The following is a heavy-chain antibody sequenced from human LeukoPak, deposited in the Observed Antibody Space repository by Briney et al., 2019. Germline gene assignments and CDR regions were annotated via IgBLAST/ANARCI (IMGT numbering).Heavy chain of an antibody. J-gene: IGHJ4*02. V-gene: IGHV4-4*02. CDR1: GGSISSNNW. CDR2: IYHSGST. Sequence: PSETLSLACAVSGGSISSNNWWSWVRQPPGKGLEWLGEIYHSGSTNDNPSLKSRVTISVDKSNNQFSLKLSSVTAADTAVYYCARRGDYGDYPFDYWGRGILVTVSS. D-gene: IGHD4-17*01. CDR3: ARRGDYGDYPFDY.